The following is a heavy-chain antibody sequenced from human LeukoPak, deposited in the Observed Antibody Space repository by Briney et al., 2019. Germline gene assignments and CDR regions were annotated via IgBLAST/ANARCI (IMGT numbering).Heavy chain of an antibody. CDR2: IYSSGNT. CDR1: GGSISSNY. V-gene: IGHV4-4*07. CDR3: ARVWLSSGSYWYFDF. D-gene: IGHD3-22*01. J-gene: IGHJ2*01. Sequence: SETLSLTCTVSGGSISSNYWSWIRQPAGKGLEYIGRIYSSGNTNYNPSLKSRVTMSVDTSKNQFSLLLRSVTAADTAVYYCARVWLSSGSYWYFDFWGRGALVIVSS.